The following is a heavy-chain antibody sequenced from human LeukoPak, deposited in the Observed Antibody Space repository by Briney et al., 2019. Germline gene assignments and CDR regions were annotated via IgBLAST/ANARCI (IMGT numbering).Heavy chain of an antibody. V-gene: IGHV3-30*04. J-gene: IGHJ3*02. CDR2: ISYDGSNK. CDR1: GFTFSSYA. CDR3: ARAARYFDWYDAFDI. D-gene: IGHD3-9*01. Sequence: GGSLRLSCAASGFTFSSYAMHWVRQAPGKGLEWVAVISYDGSNKYYADSVKGRFTISRDNSKNTLYLQMNSLRAEDTAVYYCARAARYFDWYDAFDIWGQGTMVTASS.